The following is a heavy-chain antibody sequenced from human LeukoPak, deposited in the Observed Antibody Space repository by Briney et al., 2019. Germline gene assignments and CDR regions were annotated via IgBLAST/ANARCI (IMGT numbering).Heavy chain of an antibody. D-gene: IGHD2-15*01. CDR1: GGSFSGYY. V-gene: IGHV4-34*01. Sequence: PSETLSLTCAVYGGSFSGYYWSWIRQPPGEGLEWIGEINHSGSTNYNPSLKSRVTISVDTSKNQFSLKLSSVTAADTAVYYCARGPGLRVVVVAATPEEYYFDYWGQGTLVTVSS. CDR3: ARGPGLRVVVVAATPEEYYFDY. J-gene: IGHJ4*02. CDR2: INHSGST.